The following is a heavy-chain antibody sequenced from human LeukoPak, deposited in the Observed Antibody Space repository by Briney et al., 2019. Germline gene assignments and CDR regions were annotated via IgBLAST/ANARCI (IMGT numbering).Heavy chain of an antibody. CDR3: AREGEKADGYNHGLDR. CDR2: LRSGGTI. CDR1: EFTVSRSY. D-gene: IGHD5-24*01. J-gene: IGHJ4*02. V-gene: IGHV3-53*01. Sequence: SGGTLRLSCAATEFTVSRSYMTWVRQAPGKGLEWVSVLRSGGTIEYADTVKGRFTISRDISKNTVYLQMNNLRSEDTAVYFCAREGEKADGYNHGLDRWGQGTLVTVSS.